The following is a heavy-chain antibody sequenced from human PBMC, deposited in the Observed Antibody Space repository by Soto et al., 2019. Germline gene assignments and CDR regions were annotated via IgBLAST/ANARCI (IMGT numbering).Heavy chain of an antibody. CDR3: ATHLYCSGGSCYHRGFDY. J-gene: IGHJ4*02. V-gene: IGHV5-51*01. CDR1: GYSFTSYW. D-gene: IGHD2-15*01. CDR2: IYPGDSDT. Sequence: GESLKISCKGSGYSFTSYWIGWVRQMPGKGLEWMGIIYPGDSDTRYSPSFQGQVTISADKSISTAYLQWSSLKASDTAMYYCATHLYCSGGSCYHRGFDYWGQGTLVTVSS.